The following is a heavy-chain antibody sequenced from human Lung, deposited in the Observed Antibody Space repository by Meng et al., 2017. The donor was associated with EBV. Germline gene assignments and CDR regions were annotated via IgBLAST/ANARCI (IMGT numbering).Heavy chain of an antibody. V-gene: IGHV4-61*01. CDR2: IYYSGST. Sequence: QVLLQQVGAGLLKPSETLSLTCTVSVGSVSGGSYYWSWIRQPPGKGLEWIGYIYYSGSTNYNPSLKSRVTISVDTSKNQFSLKLSSVTAADTAVYYCARFSSSKGLDYWGQGTLVTVSS. CDR1: VGSVSGGSYY. J-gene: IGHJ4*02. CDR3: ARFSSSKGLDY. D-gene: IGHD4-11*01.